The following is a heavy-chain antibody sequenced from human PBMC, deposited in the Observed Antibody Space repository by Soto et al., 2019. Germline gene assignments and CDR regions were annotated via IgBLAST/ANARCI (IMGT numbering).Heavy chain of an antibody. CDR3: SRCVGNSGHRIQFDF. CDR2: INHSGST. CDR1: GGSFSGDY. V-gene: IGHV4-34*01. D-gene: IGHD6-25*01. Sequence: QVQLQQWGAGLLKPSETLSLTCAVYGGSFSGDYWCWIRQPQGTGLGWNGEINHSGSTNYNPYLKTRITISVVTSENYLTLMLRTVTAADTAVYYGSRCVGNSGHRIQFDFWGQGTMVTVSS. J-gene: IGHJ4*02.